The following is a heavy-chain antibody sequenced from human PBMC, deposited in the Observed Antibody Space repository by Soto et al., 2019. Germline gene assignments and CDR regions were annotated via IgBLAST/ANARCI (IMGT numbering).Heavy chain of an antibody. D-gene: IGHD2-8*01. CDR2: IYYSGST. CDR3: ARDVDGGGVFDL. CDR1: GGSISSGGYY. Sequence: QVQLQESGPGLVKPSQTLSLTCTVSGGSISSGGYYWSWIRQHPGKGLEWIGYIYYSGSTYYNPPLKSRITISVDTSKNQFSLKLSSVTAADTAVYYCARDVDGGGVFDLWGRGTLVTVSS. V-gene: IGHV4-31*03. J-gene: IGHJ2*01.